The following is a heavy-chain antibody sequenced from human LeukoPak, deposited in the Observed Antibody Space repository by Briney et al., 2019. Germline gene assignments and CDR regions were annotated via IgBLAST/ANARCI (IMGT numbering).Heavy chain of an antibody. Sequence: GGSLRLSCAASGFTFSSYGMHCVRQAPGKGLEWVAVIWYDGSNKYYADSVKGRFTISRDNSKNTLYLQMNSLRAEDTAVYYCARDIVVVVAATSYYYYGMDVWGQGTTVTVSS. CDR3: ARDIVVVVAATSYYYYGMDV. J-gene: IGHJ6*02. D-gene: IGHD2-15*01. CDR1: GFTFSSYG. V-gene: IGHV3-33*01. CDR2: IWYDGSNK.